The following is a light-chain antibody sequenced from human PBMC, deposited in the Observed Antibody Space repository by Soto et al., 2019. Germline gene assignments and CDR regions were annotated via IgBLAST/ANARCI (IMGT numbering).Light chain of an antibody. V-gene: IGKV1-5*01. CDR1: QNISSW. J-gene: IGKJ1*01. CDR2: DAS. Sequence: DIQMTQSPSALSASVGDRVTITCRASQNISSWLAWYQQKPGKAPKSLIYDASSLESGVPSRLSGSGSGTEFTLTISNLQPDDSATYYCQHDKAFSPWTFGQGTKVEIK. CDR3: QHDKAFSPWT.